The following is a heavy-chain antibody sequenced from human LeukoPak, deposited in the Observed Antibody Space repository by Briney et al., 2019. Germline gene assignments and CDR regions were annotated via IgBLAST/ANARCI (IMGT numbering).Heavy chain of an antibody. V-gene: IGHV3-30*04. CDR1: GFTFSSYA. J-gene: IGHJ4*02. Sequence: GGSLRLSCAASGFTFSSYAMNWVRQAPGKGLEWVAVISYDGSNKYYADSVKGRFTISRDNSKNTLYLQMNSLRAEDTAVYYCARADTAMVFDYWGQGTLVTVSS. CDR3: ARADTAMVFDY. CDR2: ISYDGSNK. D-gene: IGHD5-18*01.